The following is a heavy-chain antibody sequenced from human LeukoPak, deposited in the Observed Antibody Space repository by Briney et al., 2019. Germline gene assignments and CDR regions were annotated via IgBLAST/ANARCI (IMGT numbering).Heavy chain of an antibody. D-gene: IGHD3-22*01. CDR2: IVSNGDST. J-gene: IGHJ6*02. CDR3: VNPGLYYDSSGYSYYYGMDV. Sequence: GGSLRLSCSASGFTFSRYGMHWVRQAPGKGLEYVSAIVSNGDSTYYADSVKGRFTISRDNAKNTLYLQMSSLRPDDEDVYYCVNPGLYYDSSGYSYYYGMDVWGQGTTVTVSS. V-gene: IGHV3-64D*09. CDR1: GFTFSRYG.